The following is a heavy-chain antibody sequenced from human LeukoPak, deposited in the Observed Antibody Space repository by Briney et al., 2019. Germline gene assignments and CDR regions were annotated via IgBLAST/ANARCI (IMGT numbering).Heavy chain of an antibody. V-gene: IGHV3-23*01. D-gene: IGHD2-2*01. Sequence: PGGSLRLSCAASGFTFSSYAMSWVRQGPGKGLEWVSAISGSGGNTYYADSVKGRFTISRDNSKNTLYLQMNSLGAEDTAVYYCAKEGLSIVVVAAAPFDYWGQGTLVTVSS. J-gene: IGHJ4*02. CDR2: ISGSGGNT. CDR3: AKEGLSIVVVAAAPFDY. CDR1: GFTFSSYA.